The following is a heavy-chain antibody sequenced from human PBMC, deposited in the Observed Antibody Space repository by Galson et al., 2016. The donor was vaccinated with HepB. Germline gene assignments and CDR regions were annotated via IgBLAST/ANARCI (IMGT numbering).Heavy chain of an antibody. J-gene: IGHJ4*02. Sequence: NYMTWVRQAPGKGLEWVSVIYTDGRTYYADSLKGRFTSSRDNSKNTVYLQMNSLRADDTAIYYCARDTSATKGAFDYWGQGTLVTVSS. D-gene: IGHD4-11*01. CDR2: IYTDGRT. CDR1: NY. V-gene: IGHV3-53*01. CDR3: ARDTSATKGAFDY.